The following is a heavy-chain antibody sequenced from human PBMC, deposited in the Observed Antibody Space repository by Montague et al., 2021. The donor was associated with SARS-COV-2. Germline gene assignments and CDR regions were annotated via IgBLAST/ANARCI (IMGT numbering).Heavy chain of an antibody. J-gene: IGHJ4*02. CDR2: IYTGGST. V-gene: IGHV4-61*02. D-gene: IGHD2-21*01. CDR3: ARARTSLIVVVNEFDY. CDR1: GGSISSGSYF. Sequence: TLSLTCTVSGGSISSGSYFWSWIRQPAGKGLEWIGRIYTGGSTNYNPSLKSRVTISVDTSKNQFSLKLSSVTAADTAVYYCARARTSLIVVVNEFDYWGQGTLVTVSS.